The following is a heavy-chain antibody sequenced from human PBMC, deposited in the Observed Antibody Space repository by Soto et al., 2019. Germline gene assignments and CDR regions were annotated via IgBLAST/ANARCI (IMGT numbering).Heavy chain of an antibody. CDR1: EFSFSSYA. J-gene: IGHJ4*02. CDR3: ARTFDTITYYFDY. CDR2: ISFDGNII. V-gene: IGHV3-30-3*01. Sequence: VHLVASGGGVGQPGGSLRLSCAASEFSFSSYAMHWIRQAPGKGLEWVAVISFDGNIIHYADSVKGRFIISRDNSKNTLYLQMHSLSGEDTAVYYCARTFDTITYYFDYWGQGTLVTVSS. D-gene: IGHD3-9*01.